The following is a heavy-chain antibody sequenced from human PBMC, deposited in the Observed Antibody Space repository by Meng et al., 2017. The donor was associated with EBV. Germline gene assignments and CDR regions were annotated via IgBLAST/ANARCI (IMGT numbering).Heavy chain of an antibody. Sequence: VQVEQAGAEVKRPGSSVKLSCKTSGGPFRSDAVSWVRQGPGQGLEWLGGLIPMSGAPHYAQKFQDRVTITADEYTRTHYMELSSLRSDDTAMYYCASESGRGFTPDFWGQGTLVTVSS. CDR1: GGPFRSDA. V-gene: IGHV1-69*01. J-gene: IGHJ4*02. D-gene: IGHD3-10*01. CDR3: ASESGRGFTPDF. CDR2: LIPMSGAP.